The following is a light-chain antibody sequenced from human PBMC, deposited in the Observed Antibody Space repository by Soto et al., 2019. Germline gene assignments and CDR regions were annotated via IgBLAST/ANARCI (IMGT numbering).Light chain of an antibody. Sequence: DIERSQSASRRAASGKGGVISACRASQSISNWLAWYQQKPGKAPKLLIYDASSLESGVPSRFSGRGSATDSTLPLSSLQPDAFATYYCQQYHTYSWTFRQGTKVDIK. CDR1: QSISNW. V-gene: IGKV1-5*01. CDR3: QQYHTYSWT. J-gene: IGKJ1*01. CDR2: DAS.